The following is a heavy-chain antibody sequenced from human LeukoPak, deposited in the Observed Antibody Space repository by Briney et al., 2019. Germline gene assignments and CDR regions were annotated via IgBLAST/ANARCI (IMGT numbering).Heavy chain of an antibody. CDR1: GFTFSSYG. CDR2: IRYDGSNK. J-gene: IGHJ4*02. Sequence: PGGSLRLSCAASGFTFSSYGMHWVRKAPGKGLEWVAFIRYDGSNKYYADSVKGRFTISRDNSKRTLYLQMNSLRAEDTALYYCAPIAVADFDHWGQGPLVTVSS. CDR3: APIAVADFDH. V-gene: IGHV3-30*02. D-gene: IGHD6-19*01.